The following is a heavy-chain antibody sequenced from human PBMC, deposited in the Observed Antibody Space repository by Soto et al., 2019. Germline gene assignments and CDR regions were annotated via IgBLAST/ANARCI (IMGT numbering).Heavy chain of an antibody. Sequence: GGSLRLSFAASGFTFSSYAMSWVRQAPGKGLEWVSAISGSGGSTYYADSVKGRFTISRDNSKNTLYVKMNSLRVEDTAVYYCAKGGNGWFDXWGQGTLVTVSX. CDR2: ISGSGGST. CDR1: GFTFSSYA. CDR3: AKGGNGWFDX. J-gene: IGHJ5*02. D-gene: IGHD3-10*01. V-gene: IGHV3-23*01.